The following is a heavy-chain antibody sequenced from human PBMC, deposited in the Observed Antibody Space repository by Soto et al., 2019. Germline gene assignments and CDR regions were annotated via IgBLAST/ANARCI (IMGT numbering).Heavy chain of an antibody. CDR2: ISSASSET. J-gene: IGHJ4*02. CDR1: GLTFSRVS. Sequence: GGTLRLSCEPAGLTFSRVSMNWVRQVPGKGLEWVASISSASSETWYADSVKGRFIISRDNAQNSLFLQMNTLRPEDSAIYYCARVAYWGPGTQVTVSS. V-gene: IGHV3-21*01. CDR3: ARVAY.